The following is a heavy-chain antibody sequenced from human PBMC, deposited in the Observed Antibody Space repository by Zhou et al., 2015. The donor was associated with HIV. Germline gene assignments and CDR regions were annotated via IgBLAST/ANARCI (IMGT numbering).Heavy chain of an antibody. CDR1: GGTVNRFA. CDR2: ITPMFNTE. Sequence: QVQLVQSGAELKTPGSSLKVSCNASGGTVNRFAINWVRQAPGQGLEWMGGITPMFNTENYAQKFRARLKITVDKSSSEAYMELSGLTSEDTAIYFCARGSVNYDDAFDLWGQGT. J-gene: IGHJ3*01. CDR3: ARGSVNYDDAFDL. D-gene: IGHD3-16*01. V-gene: IGHV1-69*06.